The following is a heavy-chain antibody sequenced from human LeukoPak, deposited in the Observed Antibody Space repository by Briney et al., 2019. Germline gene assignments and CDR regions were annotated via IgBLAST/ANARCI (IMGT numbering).Heavy chain of an antibody. CDR2: ISAYNGNT. Sequence: GASVKVSCKASGYTFTGYYMHWVRQAPGQGLEWMGWISAYNGNTNYAQKLQGRVTMTTDTSTSTAYMELRSLRSDDTAVYYCARDNGYCGGDCYYNWFDPWGQGTLVTVSS. CDR1: GYTFTGYY. V-gene: IGHV1-18*04. D-gene: IGHD2-21*02. J-gene: IGHJ5*02. CDR3: ARDNGYCGGDCYYNWFDP.